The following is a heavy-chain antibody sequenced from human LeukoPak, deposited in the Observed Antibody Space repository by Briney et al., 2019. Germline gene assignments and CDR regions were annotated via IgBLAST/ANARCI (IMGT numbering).Heavy chain of an antibody. CDR2: ISSNGGST. D-gene: IGHD6-13*01. J-gene: IGHJ5*02. CDR1: GFTFRSYS. CDR3: VAPYSSSSTNSFDP. Sequence: PGGSLRLSCSASGFTFRSYSMHWVRQAPGKGLEYVSTISSNGGSTYYADSVKGRFTTSRDNSKNTLYLQMSSLRAEDTAVYYCVAPYSSSSTNSFDPWGQGTLVTVSS. V-gene: IGHV3-64D*06.